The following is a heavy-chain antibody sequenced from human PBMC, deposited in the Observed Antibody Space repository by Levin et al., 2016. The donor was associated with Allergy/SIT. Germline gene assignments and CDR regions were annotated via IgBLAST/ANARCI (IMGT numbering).Heavy chain of an antibody. CDR3: AKRALPSGYPFFDY. V-gene: IGHV3-23*01. Sequence: GESLKISCAASGFTFKNYAMSWVRQAPGKGLEWISTISATGGSTYYADSVQGRFIISRDNSENTMFLQMSSLRAEDTAVYYCAKRALPSGYPFFDYWGQGTLVTVSS. CDR2: ISATGGST. J-gene: IGHJ4*02. D-gene: IGHD3-3*01. CDR1: GFTFKNYA.